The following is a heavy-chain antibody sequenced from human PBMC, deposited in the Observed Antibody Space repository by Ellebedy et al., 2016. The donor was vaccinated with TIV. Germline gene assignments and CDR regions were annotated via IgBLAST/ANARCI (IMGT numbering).Heavy chain of an antibody. CDR3: ASRPNGDYHFLDY. CDR2: IVSNGDST. V-gene: IGHV3-64*04. D-gene: IGHD4-17*01. Sequence: PGGSLRLSCSASGFTFSSYAMHWVRQAPGKGLDYISAIVSNGDSTYYANSVKGRFTISRDNSKNTLYLQMNSLRVEDTAVYYCASRPNGDYHFLDYWGQGTLVTVSS. J-gene: IGHJ4*02. CDR1: GFTFSSYA.